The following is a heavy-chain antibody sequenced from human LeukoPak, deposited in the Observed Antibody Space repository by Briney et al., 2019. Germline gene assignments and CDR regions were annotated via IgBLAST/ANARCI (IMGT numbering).Heavy chain of an antibody. CDR2: ISDDGSRQ. V-gene: IGHV3-30-3*01. CDR1: GFTFSNYA. J-gene: IGHJ4*02. CDR3: ARDLWARCLDY. D-gene: IGHD2-21*01. Sequence: GGSLRLSCAAPGFTFSNYAIHWGRQAPGKGLEWVAFISDDGSRQHYADSVKGRFTISRDNSKNTLNLQMNSLRAEDTAVYYCARDLWARCLDYWGQGTLVTVSS.